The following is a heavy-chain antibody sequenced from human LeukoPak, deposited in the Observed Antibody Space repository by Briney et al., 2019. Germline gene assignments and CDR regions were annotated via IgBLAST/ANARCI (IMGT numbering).Heavy chain of an antibody. CDR1: GGSISSSNW. D-gene: IGHD2-15*01. V-gene: IGHV4-4*02. CDR2: IYHSGST. Sequence: SGTLSLTCAVSGGSISSSNWWSWVRQPPGKGLEWIGEIYHSGSTNYNPSLKSRVTISVDKSKNQFSLKLSSVTAADTAVYYCASPCSGGSCYADYWGQGTLVTVSS. CDR3: ASPCSGGSCYADY. J-gene: IGHJ4*02.